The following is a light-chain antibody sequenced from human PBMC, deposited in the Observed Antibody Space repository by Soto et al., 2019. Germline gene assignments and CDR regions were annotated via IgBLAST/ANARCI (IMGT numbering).Light chain of an antibody. CDR2: AAS. J-gene: IGKJ1*01. CDR3: QQSYSTPR. CDR1: QSISSY. Sequence: DIQMTQSPSSLSASVGDRVTITCRASQSISSYLNWYQQKPGKAPMLLIYAASSLQSGVPSRFSGSGSVTDFTLTISSLQPEDFATYYCQQSYSTPRFGQGTKVDIK. V-gene: IGKV1-39*01.